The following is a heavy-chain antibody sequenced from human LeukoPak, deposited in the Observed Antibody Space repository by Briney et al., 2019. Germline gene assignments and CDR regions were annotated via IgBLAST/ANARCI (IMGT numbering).Heavy chain of an antibody. CDR3: ARESSPYYYDSSGYSELGHFDY. D-gene: IGHD3-22*01. J-gene: IGHJ4*02. CDR1: GGSISSYY. CDR2: IYYSGST. Sequence: SETLSLTCTVSGGSISSYYWSWIRQPPGKGLEWIGYIYYSGSTNYNPSLKSRVTISVDTSKNQFSLKLSSVTAADTAVYYCARESSPYYYDSSGYSELGHFDYWGQGTLVTVSS. V-gene: IGHV4-59*01.